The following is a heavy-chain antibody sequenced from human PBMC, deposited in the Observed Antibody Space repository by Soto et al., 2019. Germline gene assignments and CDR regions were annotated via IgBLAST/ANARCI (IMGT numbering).Heavy chain of an antibody. CDR2: ISAYNGNT. D-gene: IGHD2-2*01. J-gene: IGHJ4*02. CDR3: ARDCSTSSCLYGVDC. Sequence: GASVKVSCKASGYTFTRYGISWVRQAPGQGLEWMGWISAYNGNTDYAQSLQGRVTMTADTSTSTAYMELRSLRSDDTAVYFCARDCSTSSCLYGVDCWGQVTLVTVSS. CDR1: GYTFTRYG. V-gene: IGHV1-18*01.